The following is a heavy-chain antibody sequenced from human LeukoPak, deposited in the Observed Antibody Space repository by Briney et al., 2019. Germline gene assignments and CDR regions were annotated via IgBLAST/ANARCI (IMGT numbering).Heavy chain of an antibody. Sequence: SETLSLICTVSGGSISSYYWSWIRQPAGKGLEWIGRIYTSGSTNYNPSLKSRVTMSVDTSKNQFSLKLSSVTAADTAVYYCARDVRITIFGGRYYYYYMDVWGKGTTVTVSS. CDR2: IYTSGST. V-gene: IGHV4-4*07. D-gene: IGHD3-3*01. J-gene: IGHJ6*03. CDR3: ARDVRITIFGGRYYYYYMDV. CDR1: GGSISSYY.